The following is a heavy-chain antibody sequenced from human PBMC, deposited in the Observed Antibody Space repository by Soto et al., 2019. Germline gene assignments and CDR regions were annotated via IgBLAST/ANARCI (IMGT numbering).Heavy chain of an antibody. CDR3: ARERAVAGFDY. CDR2: MNPNSGNT. J-gene: IGHJ4*02. CDR1: GYTFTSYD. Sequence: QVQLVQSGAEVKKPGASVKVSCKASGYTFTSYDINWVRQATGQGLEWMGWMNPNSGNTGYAQKCQGRVTMTRNTSIRTAYLELSSLSSEDTAVYYCARERAVAGFDYWGQGTLVTVSS. D-gene: IGHD6-19*01. V-gene: IGHV1-8*01.